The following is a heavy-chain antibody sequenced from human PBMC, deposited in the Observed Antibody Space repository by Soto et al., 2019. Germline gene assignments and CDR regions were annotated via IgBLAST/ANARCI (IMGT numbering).Heavy chain of an antibody. CDR2: IYYTGAT. CDR1: GGSIRSTRYY. D-gene: IGHD3-9*01. V-gene: IGHV4-39*02. CDR3: AREDRVDHRGPGN. J-gene: IGHJ1*01. Sequence: QLQLQESGPGLVKPSETLSLTCSVFGGSIRSTRYYWGWVRQPPGKGLEWLGSIYYTGATQYNPSLEGRVTMSVDTSMHQFSLKLRFLTAADSAIYYCAREDRVDHRGPGNWGQGTLVTVSS.